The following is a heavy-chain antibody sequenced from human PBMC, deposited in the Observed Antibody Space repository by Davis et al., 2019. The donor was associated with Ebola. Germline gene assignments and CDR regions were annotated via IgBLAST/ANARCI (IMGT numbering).Heavy chain of an antibody. CDR3: AKDTSNIWFDI. V-gene: IGHV3-23*01. J-gene: IGHJ3*02. Sequence: PGGSLRLSCAASGFTFDNFWMSWVRQAPGKGLEWVSTLGTSADTYYTDSVKGRFTISRDNFKNTLYLQMNGLRVEDTAIYYCAKDTSNIWFDIWGQGTNVTVSS. CDR1: GFTFDNFW. CDR2: LGTSADT. D-gene: IGHD1-26*01.